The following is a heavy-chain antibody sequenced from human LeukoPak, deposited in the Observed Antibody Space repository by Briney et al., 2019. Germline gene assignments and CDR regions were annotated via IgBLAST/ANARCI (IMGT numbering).Heavy chain of an antibody. CDR2: INPSGGST. D-gene: IGHD2-2*01. V-gene: IGHV1-46*01. CDR1: GYTFTSYY. Sequence: ASVTVSCKASGYTFTSYYMHWVRQAPGQGLEWMGIINPSGGSTSYAQKFQGRVTMTRDTSTSTVYMELSSLRSEDTAVYYCARDRRLRRLVVVPAAPNVYYYYYGMDVWGQGTTVTVSS. CDR3: ARDRRLRRLVVVPAAPNVYYYYYGMDV. J-gene: IGHJ6*02.